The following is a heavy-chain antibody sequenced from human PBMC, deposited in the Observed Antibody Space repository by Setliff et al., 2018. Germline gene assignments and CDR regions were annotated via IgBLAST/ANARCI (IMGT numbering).Heavy chain of an antibody. V-gene: IGHV4-39*07. CDR3: ARDTLGYGDYVGFDI. D-gene: IGHD4-17*01. J-gene: IGHJ3*02. CDR1: GGSISSSSYY. CDR2: IYYSGST. Sequence: SETLSLTCTVSGGSISSSSYYWGWIRQPPGKGLEWIGSIYYSGSTYYNPSLKSRVTISVDTSKNQFSLKLSSVTAADTAVYYCARDTLGYGDYVGFDIWGQGTMVTVSS.